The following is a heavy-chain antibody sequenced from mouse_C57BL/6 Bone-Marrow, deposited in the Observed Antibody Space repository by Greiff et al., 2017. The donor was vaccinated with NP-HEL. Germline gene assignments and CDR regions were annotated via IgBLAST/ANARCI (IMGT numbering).Heavy chain of an antibody. J-gene: IGHJ2*01. Sequence: DVQLVESGGDLVKPGGSLKLSCAASGFTFSSYGMSWVRQTPDKRLEWVATISSGGSYTYYPDSVKGRFTISRDNAKNTLYLQMSSLKSEDTAMYYCARHPGRGDYFDYWGQGTTLTVSS. V-gene: IGHV5-6*01. CDR2: ISSGGSYT. CDR1: GFTFSSYG. CDR3: ARHPGRGDYFDY.